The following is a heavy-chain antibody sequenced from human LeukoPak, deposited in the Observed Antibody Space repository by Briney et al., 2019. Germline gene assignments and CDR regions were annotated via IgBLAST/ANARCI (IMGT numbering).Heavy chain of an antibody. V-gene: IGHV4-59*08. CDR2: IHNSGRT. CDR1: GGSSSTYY. D-gene: IGHD1-1*01. Sequence: SETLSLTCTVSGGSSSTYYWSWFRQPPGKGLEWVGHIHNSGRTNYNPSLKSRLTISSDTSKNQFSLKLSFVTAADTAVYYCARQGTSVIHYGMDVWGQGTTVTVSS. J-gene: IGHJ6*02. CDR3: ARQGTSVIHYGMDV.